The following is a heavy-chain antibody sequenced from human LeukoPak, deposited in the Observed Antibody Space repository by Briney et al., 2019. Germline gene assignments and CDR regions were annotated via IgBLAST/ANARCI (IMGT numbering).Heavy chain of an antibody. Sequence: GTSVNLCCKTSGFTFFNSAVQWVRQARGQRLEWIGWIVVGSGNTNYAQKFQERVTITRDMSTSTAYMELSSLRSEDTAVYYCAADPSYSSAYRYYFDYWGQGNRVTVSS. J-gene: IGHJ4*02. CDR1: GFTFFNSA. V-gene: IGHV1-58*01. CDR2: IVVGSGNT. D-gene: IGHD3-22*01. CDR3: AADPSYSSAYRYYFDY.